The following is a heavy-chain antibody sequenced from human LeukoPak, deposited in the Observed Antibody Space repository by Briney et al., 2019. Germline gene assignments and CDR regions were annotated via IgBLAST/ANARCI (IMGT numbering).Heavy chain of an antibody. D-gene: IGHD1-1*01. Sequence: ASVKVSCRASGYTFTSFDINWVRQATGQRLEWMGWMNPKSGSAGYARNFQGRVTFTRDTSISTAYMELSSLTSEDTAVYYCAGADYEGNNWRDDAFDIWGQGTMVTVS. CDR3: AGADYEGNNWRDDAFDI. V-gene: IGHV1-8*03. J-gene: IGHJ3*02. CDR1: GYTFTSFD. CDR2: MNPKSGSA.